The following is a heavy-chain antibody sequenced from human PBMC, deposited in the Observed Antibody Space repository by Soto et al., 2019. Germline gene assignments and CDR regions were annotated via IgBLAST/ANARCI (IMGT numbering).Heavy chain of an antibody. J-gene: IGHJ6*02. CDR1: GYTFTSYD. CDR3: ARAKTSYGVDV. Sequence: QVQLVQSGAEVKKPGASVKVSCKASGYTFTSYDINWVRQATGQGLEWMGWRNPNRGNTGYAQKFQGGVTMTRNASIRTAYMQLRRVGSEDAAVYYCARAKTSYGVDVWGQGTTVTVSS. CDR2: RNPNRGNT. V-gene: IGHV1-8*01.